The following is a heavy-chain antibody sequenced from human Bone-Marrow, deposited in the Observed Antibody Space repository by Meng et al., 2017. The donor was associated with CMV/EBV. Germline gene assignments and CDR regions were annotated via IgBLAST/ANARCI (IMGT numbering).Heavy chain of an antibody. CDR1: GGTFSSYA. V-gene: IGHV1-69*10. D-gene: IGHD2-2*01. CDR2: IIPILGIA. J-gene: IGHJ6*02. CDR3: GRGGYCSSTSCLYYYYYGMEV. Sequence: SVKVSCKASGGTFSSYAISWVRQAPGQGLEWMGGIIPILGIANYAQKFQGRVTITADKSTSTAYMELSSLRSEDTAVYYCGRGGYCSSTSCLYYYYYGMEVWGQGTTVTVSS.